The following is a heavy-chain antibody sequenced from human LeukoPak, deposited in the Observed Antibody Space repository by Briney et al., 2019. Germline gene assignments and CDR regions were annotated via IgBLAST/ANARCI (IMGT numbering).Heavy chain of an antibody. V-gene: IGHV3-21*01. J-gene: IGHJ3*02. D-gene: IGHD3-10*01. CDR1: GFTFSSYS. Sequence: GGSLRLSCAASGFTFSSYSMNWVRQAPGKGLEWVSSISSSSSYIYYADSVKGRFTISRDNAKNSLYLQMNSLRAEDTAEYYCAREGSPYAFDIWGQGTMVTVSS. CDR3: AREGSPYAFDI. CDR2: ISSSSSYI.